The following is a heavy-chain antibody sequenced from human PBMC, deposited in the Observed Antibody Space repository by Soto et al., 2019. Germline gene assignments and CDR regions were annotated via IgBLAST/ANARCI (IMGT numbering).Heavy chain of an antibody. J-gene: IGHJ6*02. CDR3: VRDTTYCSGGTCYSSHDMDV. D-gene: IGHD2-15*01. CDR1: GFTFSSYA. V-gene: IGHV3-30*04. Sequence: LRLSCAASGFTFSSYAMHWVRQAPGKGLEWVAVISYDGRNKYYADSVKGRFTISRDNSKNTLYLEMNSLRVEDTAVYHCVRDTTYCSGGTCYSSHDMDVWGQGTTVTVSS. CDR2: ISYDGRNK.